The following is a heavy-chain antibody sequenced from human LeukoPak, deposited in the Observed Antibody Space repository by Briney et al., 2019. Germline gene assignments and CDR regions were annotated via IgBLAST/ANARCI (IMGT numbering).Heavy chain of an antibody. CDR1: GFTFSSYA. V-gene: IGHV3-23*01. CDR2: INGSGGST. D-gene: IGHD3-16*02. Sequence: GGSLRLSCAASGFTFSSYAMSWVRQAPGKGLEWVSDINGSGGSTYYADSVKGRFTISRDNSKNTLYLQMNSLRAEDTAVYYCARTYSWSLSRFDYWGQGTLVTVSS. CDR3: ARTYSWSLSRFDY. J-gene: IGHJ4*02.